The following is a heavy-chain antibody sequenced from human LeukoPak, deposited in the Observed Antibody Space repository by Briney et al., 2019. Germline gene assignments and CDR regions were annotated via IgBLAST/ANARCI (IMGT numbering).Heavy chain of an antibody. CDR3: AKDLGDYSNYGPDY. J-gene: IGHJ4*02. CDR1: GFTFSSYG. CDR2: IWYDGSNK. V-gene: IGHV3-33*06. Sequence: GGSLRLSCAASGFTFSSYGMHWVRQAPGKGLEWVAVIWYDGSNKYYADAVKGRFTISRDNSKNTLYLQMNSLRAEDTAVYYCAKDLGDYSNYGPDYWGQGTLVTVSS. D-gene: IGHD4-11*01.